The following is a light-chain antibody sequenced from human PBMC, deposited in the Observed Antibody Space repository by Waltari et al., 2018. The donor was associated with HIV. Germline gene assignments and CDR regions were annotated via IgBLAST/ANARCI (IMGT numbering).Light chain of an antibody. CDR2: EVS. Sequence: QSALPQPPSASGSPGQSVTISCTGTSSDVGGYHYVPWYQLHPGKAPKLMIYEVSKRPSGVPDRFSGSKSGNTASLTVSGLQSEDEADYFCASYAGSTNVFGTGTKVTVL. CDR3: ASYAGSTNV. CDR1: SSDVGGYHY. J-gene: IGLJ1*01. V-gene: IGLV2-8*01.